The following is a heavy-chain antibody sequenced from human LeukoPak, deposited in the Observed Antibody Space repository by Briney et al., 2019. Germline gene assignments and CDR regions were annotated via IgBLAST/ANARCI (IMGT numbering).Heavy chain of an antibody. J-gene: IGHJ3*02. Sequence: PGGSLRLSCAASGFSFSSYGMHWVRQAPGKGLEWVAVIWSDGRNKFYADSVKGRFTVSRDNSKNTLFLQMSSLRADDTALYYCAREVTNDAFDIWGPGTMVTVSS. CDR2: IWSDGRNK. CDR1: GFSFSSYG. CDR3: AREVTNDAFDI. D-gene: IGHD4-17*01. V-gene: IGHV3-33*01.